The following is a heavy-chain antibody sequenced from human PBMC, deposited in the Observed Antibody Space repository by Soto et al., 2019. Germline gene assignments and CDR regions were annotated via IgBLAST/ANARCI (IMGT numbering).Heavy chain of an antibody. Sequence: PSETLSLTCTVSGASISAFYWSWIRKSAGKGMEWIGRIYATGTSDYNTALKSRGLMSVDTSKKQFSLKLSSVTAADTAVYYCARFREDSGYDVANWFDPWGQGTLVTVSS. J-gene: IGHJ5*02. CDR3: ARFREDSGYDVANWFDP. V-gene: IGHV4-4*07. D-gene: IGHD5-12*01. CDR2: IYATGTS. CDR1: GASISAFY.